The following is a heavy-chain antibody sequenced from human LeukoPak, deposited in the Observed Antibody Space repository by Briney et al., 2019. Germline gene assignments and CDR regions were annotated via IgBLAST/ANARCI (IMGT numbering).Heavy chain of an antibody. Sequence: GGSLRLSCAASGFTFSSYGMHWVRQAPGKGLEWVAFIRYDGSNKYYADSVKGRFTISRDNSKNTPYLQMNSLRAEDTAVYYCAKDRAVLRFLEWPTTHYYYYYMDVWGKGTTVTVSS. J-gene: IGHJ6*03. CDR1: GFTFSSYG. V-gene: IGHV3-30*02. CDR2: IRYDGSNK. CDR3: AKDRAVLRFLEWPTTHYYYYYMDV. D-gene: IGHD3-3*01.